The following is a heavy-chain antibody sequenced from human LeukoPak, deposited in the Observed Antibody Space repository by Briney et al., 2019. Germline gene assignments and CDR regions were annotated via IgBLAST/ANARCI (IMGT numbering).Heavy chain of an antibody. CDR3: TRVGQSYSTSGQALDH. J-gene: IGHJ4*02. V-gene: IGHV3-53*01. D-gene: IGHD2-8*01. CDR2: IYSGGST. CDR1: GFTVSSNY. Sequence: GGSLRLSCAASGFTVSSNYMSWVRQAPGKGLEWVSVIYSGGSTYYADSVKGRFTISRDNSKSTLYIQMNSLGAEDTAVYYCTRVGQSYSTSGQALDHWGQGTLVTVSS.